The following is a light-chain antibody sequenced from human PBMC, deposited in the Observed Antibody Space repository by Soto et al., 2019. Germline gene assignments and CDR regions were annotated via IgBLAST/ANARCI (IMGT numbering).Light chain of an antibody. V-gene: IGLV2-14*03. J-gene: IGLJ1*01. CDR2: DAN. Sequence: QSVLTQPAAVSGSPGQSITISFTGTTSEVGGYNYVTWYQQYPGQAPKIIISDANIRTPEVCGLVSGPKVGKATALTVSDLQGGYEADYFCCSFKHIKTVVFGGGTK. CDR1: TSEVGGYNY. CDR3: CSFKHIKTVV.